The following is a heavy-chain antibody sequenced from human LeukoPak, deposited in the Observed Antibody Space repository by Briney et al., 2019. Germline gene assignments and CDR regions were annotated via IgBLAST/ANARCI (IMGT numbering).Heavy chain of an antibody. J-gene: IGHJ4*02. V-gene: IGHV1-8*01. D-gene: IGHD4-17*01. Sequence: ASVKVSCKASGYTFTSYDINWVRQATGQGLEWMGWMNPNSGNTGYAQKFQGRVTMTRNTSISTAYMELSSLRAEDTAVYYCAKDMLLDDYGDYHGYWGQGTLVTVSS. CDR2: MNPNSGNT. CDR3: AKDMLLDDYGDYHGY. CDR1: GYTFTSYD.